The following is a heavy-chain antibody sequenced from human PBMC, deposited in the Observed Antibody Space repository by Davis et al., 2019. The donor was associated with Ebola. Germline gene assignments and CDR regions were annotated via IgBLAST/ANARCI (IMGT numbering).Heavy chain of an antibody. V-gene: IGHV4-59*12. CDR1: GGSIRSDY. CDR3: ARDNDTTEDGYYGMDV. D-gene: IGHD3-22*01. CDR2: VHYSGRT. J-gene: IGHJ6*04. Sequence: MPSETLSLTCTVSGGSIRSDYWSWIRQPPGKGLEWVGYVHYSGRTNYNPFLMSRVTISMDTSKNQFSLKLTSVTAADTAVYYCARDNDTTEDGYYGMDVWGKGTTVTVSS.